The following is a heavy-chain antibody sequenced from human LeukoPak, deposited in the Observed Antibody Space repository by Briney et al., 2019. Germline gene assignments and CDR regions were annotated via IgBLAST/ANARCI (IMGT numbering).Heavy chain of an antibody. CDR3: AKDRLRDGSLVY. CDR2: LRYDENNK. V-gene: IGHV3-30*02. CDR1: GFTFSNYG. J-gene: IGHJ4*02. D-gene: IGHD2-8*01. Sequence: PGGSLRLSCAASGFTFSNYGMHWVRQAPGKGLEWVAFLRYDENNKYYADSVKGRFTISRDISKNTLYVQMNSLRVEDTAVYYCAKDRLRDGSLVYWGQGTLVTVSS.